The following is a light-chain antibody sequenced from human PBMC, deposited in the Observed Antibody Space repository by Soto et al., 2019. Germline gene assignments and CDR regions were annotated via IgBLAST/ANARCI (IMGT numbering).Light chain of an antibody. CDR1: QSISSW. CDR3: QQYNSYRRT. CDR2: KTS. V-gene: IGKV1-5*03. J-gene: IGKJ1*01. Sequence: DIQMTQSPSTLSASVGYRVTITCRASQSISSWLAWYQQKPGKAPKLLIYKTSSLESGVPSRFSGSGSGTEFTLTISSLQPDDFAIYYCQQYNSYRRTFGQGTKVEIK.